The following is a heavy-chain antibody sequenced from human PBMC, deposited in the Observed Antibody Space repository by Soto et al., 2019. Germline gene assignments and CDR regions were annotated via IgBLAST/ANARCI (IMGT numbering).Heavy chain of an antibody. D-gene: IGHD5-12*01. CDR2: IIPILGIA. J-gene: IGHJ3*02. Sequence: SVKVSCKASGGTFSSYTISWVRQAPGQGLEWMGRIIPILGIANYAQKFQGRVTITADKSTSTAYMELSSLRSEDTAVYYCARIFNSGYDSLAFDTWGQGTMVTVSS. V-gene: IGHV1-69*02. CDR1: GGTFSSYT. CDR3: ARIFNSGYDSLAFDT.